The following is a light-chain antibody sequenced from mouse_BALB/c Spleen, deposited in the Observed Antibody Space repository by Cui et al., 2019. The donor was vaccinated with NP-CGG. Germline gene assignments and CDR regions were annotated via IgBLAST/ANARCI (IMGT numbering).Light chain of an antibody. CDR3: QQWSSNPLT. Sequence: QIVLTQSPAIMSQSPGERVTMTCSASSSVSSRYLYWYQKKSGSSPKLWIYIISNLASGVPVRFSGSGSGTSYSLTINSMKAEDAATYYCQQWSSNPLTFGAGTKLELK. CDR1: SSVSSRY. CDR2: IIS. V-gene: IGKV4-79*01. J-gene: IGKJ5*01.